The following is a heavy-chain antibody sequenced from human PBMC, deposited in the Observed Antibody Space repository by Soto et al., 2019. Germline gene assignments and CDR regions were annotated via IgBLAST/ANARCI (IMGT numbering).Heavy chain of an antibody. CDR1: GFTLSMSA. CDR2: ISDSGDRT. CDR3: AKDRASIVKAGDDFDI. V-gene: IGHV3-23*01. J-gene: IGHJ3*02. Sequence: LRLSCASSGFTLSMSAVNWVRQAPGKGLEWVSYISDSGDRTYYADSVKGRFTISRDRSKNTVSLQMDSLRAEDTAVYYCAKDRASIVKAGDDFDIWGQGTKVTVSS. D-gene: IGHD2-2*01.